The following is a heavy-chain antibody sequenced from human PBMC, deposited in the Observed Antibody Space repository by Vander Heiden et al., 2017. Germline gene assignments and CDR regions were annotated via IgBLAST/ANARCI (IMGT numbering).Heavy chain of an antibody. Sequence: QPQLQESGPGLVKPSETLSLTCTVPGGSISSSSYYWGWIRQPPGKGLEWIGSIYYSGSTYYNPALKSRVTISVDTSKNQFSLKLSSVTAADTAVYYCASRGVSDWYRAFDYWGEGTLVTVSS. J-gene: IGHJ4*02. CDR3: ASRGVSDWYRAFDY. CDR2: IYYSGST. V-gene: IGHV4-39*01. CDR1: GGSISSSSYY. D-gene: IGHD6-19*01.